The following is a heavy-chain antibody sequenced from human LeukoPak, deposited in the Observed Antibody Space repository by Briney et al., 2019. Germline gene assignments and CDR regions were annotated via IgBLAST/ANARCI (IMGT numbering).Heavy chain of an antibody. CDR3: ARSRTGPNWFDP. CDR1: GFTFSSYS. J-gene: IGHJ5*02. Sequence: GGSLRLSCAASGFTFSSYSMNWVRQAPGKGLEWVSSIYSSGTYIYYADSVKGRFTISRDNAKNSLYLQMNSLRAEDTAVYYCARSRTGPNWFDPWGQETLVTVSS. D-gene: IGHD1-14*01. CDR2: IYSSGTYI. V-gene: IGHV3-21*01.